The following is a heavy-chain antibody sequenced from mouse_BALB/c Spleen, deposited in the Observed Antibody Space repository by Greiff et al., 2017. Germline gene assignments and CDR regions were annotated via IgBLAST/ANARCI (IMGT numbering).Heavy chain of an antibody. Sequence: EVKVEESGGGLVKPGGSLKLSCAASGFAFSSYDMSWVRQTPEKRLEWVAYISSGGGSTYYPDTVKGRFTISRDNAKNTLYLQMSSLKSEDTAMYYCAGDSSGYVGFDYWGQGTTLTVSS. CDR1: GFAFSSYD. J-gene: IGHJ2*01. V-gene: IGHV5-12-1*01. CDR2: ISSGGGST. D-gene: IGHD3-2*01. CDR3: AGDSSGYVGFDY.